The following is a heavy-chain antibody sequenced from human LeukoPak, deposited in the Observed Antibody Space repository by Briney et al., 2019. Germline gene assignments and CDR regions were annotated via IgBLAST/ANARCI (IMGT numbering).Heavy chain of an antibody. CDR2: IWYDGSNK. CDR1: GFTFSSYG. Sequence: PGGSLRLSCAASGFTFSSYGMHWVRQAPGKGLEWVAVIWYDGSNKYYSDSVKGRFTISRDNSKNTLYLQMNSLRAEDTTVYCCARDRGSVVVAGRTYFDYWGEGILVTVSS. V-gene: IGHV3-33*01. D-gene: IGHD6-19*01. CDR3: ARDRGSVVVAGRTYFDY. J-gene: IGHJ4*02.